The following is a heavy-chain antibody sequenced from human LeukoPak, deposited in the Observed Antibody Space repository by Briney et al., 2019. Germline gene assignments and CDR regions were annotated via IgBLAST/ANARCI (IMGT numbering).Heavy chain of an antibody. V-gene: IGHV3-30*18. CDR3: AKLRIEMATISSAFDI. CDR1: GFTFSSYG. J-gene: IGHJ3*02. Sequence: GGSLRLSCAASGFTFSSYGMHWVRQAPGKGLEWVAAISHDGSNKYYADSVKGRFTISRDNSKNTLYLQMNSLRAEDTAVYYCAKLRIEMATISSAFDIWGQGTMVTVSS. D-gene: IGHD5-24*01. CDR2: ISHDGSNK.